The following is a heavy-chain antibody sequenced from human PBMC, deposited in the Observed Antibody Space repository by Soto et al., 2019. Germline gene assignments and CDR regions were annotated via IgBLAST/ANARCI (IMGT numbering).Heavy chain of an antibody. CDR3: GAQDYVGKGYYFET. D-gene: IGHD4-17*01. CDR2: IYYSANT. J-gene: IGHJ4*02. Sequence: QLQLQESGPGLVKPSETLSLTCTVSGGSISSSSSYWGWIRQPPGKGLEWIGSIYYSANTYYNPFLKSRVSISIDSSKTQFSLKLNSVTTADTAVYYCGAQDYVGKGYYFETWGQGTLVTVSS. CDR1: GGSISSSSSY. V-gene: IGHV4-39*01.